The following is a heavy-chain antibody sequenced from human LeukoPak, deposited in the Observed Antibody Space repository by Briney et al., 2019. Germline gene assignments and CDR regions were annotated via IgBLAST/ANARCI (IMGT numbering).Heavy chain of an antibody. D-gene: IGHD2-2*01. J-gene: IGHJ4*02. CDR3: AREPAYCSSTSCYPYYFDY. Sequence: SQTLSLTCTVSGGSISSGGYYWSWIRQHPGKGLEWIGYIYYSGSTYYNPSLKSRVTISVDTSKNQFSLKLSSVTAADTAAYYCAREPAYCSSTSCYPYYFDYWGQGTLVTVSS. V-gene: IGHV4-31*03. CDR1: GGSISSGGYY. CDR2: IYYSGST.